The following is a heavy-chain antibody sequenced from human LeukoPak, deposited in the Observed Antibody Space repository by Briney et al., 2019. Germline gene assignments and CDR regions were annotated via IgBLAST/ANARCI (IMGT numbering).Heavy chain of an antibody. J-gene: IGHJ5*02. D-gene: IGHD3-10*01. CDR3: ATRLYYGSGSYR. CDR2: IYHSGST. CDR1: GGSISSGGYY. V-gene: IGHV4-30-2*01. Sequence: PSETLSLTCTVSGGSISSGGYYWSWIRQPPGKGLEWIGYIYHSGSTYYNPSLKSRVTISVDRSKNQFSLKLSSVTAADTAVYYCATRLYYGSGSYRWGQGTLVTVSS.